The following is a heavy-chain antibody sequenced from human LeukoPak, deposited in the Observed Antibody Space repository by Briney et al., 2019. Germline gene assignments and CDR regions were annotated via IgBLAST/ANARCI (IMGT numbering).Heavy chain of an antibody. D-gene: IGHD3-22*01. CDR3: ARSRYYYDSSGPGNYYYYMDV. V-gene: IGHV4-59*01. CDR1: GGSISSYY. J-gene: IGHJ6*03. Sequence: SETLSHTCTVSGGSISSYYWSWIRQPPGKGLEWIGYIYYSGSTNYNPSLKSRVTISVDTSKNRFSLKLSSVTAADTSVYYCARSRYYYDSSGPGNYYYYMDVWGNGTTVTVSS. CDR2: IYYSGST.